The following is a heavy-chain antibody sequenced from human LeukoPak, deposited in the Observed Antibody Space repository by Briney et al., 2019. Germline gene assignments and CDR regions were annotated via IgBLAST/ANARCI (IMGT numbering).Heavy chain of an antibody. J-gene: IGHJ4*02. CDR2: IIPIFGTA. CDR1: GGTFSSYA. Sequence: GASVKVSCKASGGTFSSYAICWVRQAPGQGLEWMGGIIPIFGTANYAQKFQGRVTITADESTSTAYMELSSLRSEDTAVYYCARAATYYYDSSGYGVDYWGQGTLVTVSS. D-gene: IGHD3-22*01. CDR3: ARAATYYYDSSGYGVDY. V-gene: IGHV1-69*13.